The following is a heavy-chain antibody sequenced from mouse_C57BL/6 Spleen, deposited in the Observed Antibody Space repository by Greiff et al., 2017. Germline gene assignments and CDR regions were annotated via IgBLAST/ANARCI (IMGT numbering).Heavy chain of an antibody. J-gene: IGHJ3*01. Sequence: EVKLVESGEGLVKPGGSLKLSCAASGFTFSSYAMSWVRQTPEKRLEWVAYISSGGDYIYYADTVKGPFTIARDNARNPLYLQMSSLESEDTAIYYCTRASYGYGWFAYWGQGTLVTVSA. D-gene: IGHD2-9*01. CDR1: GFTFSSYA. CDR3: TRASYGYGWFAY. CDR2: ISSGGDYI. V-gene: IGHV5-9-1*02.